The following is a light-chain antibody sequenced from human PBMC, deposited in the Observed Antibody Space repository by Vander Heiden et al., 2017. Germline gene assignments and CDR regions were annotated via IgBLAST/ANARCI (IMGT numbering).Light chain of an antibody. CDR1: QSVSSY. CDR2: DAS. Sequence: EIVLKPSPATLSLSPGERATLSCSASQSVSSYLAWYQQKPGQAPRLLIYDASNRATGIPARFSGSGSGTYFTLTISSLEPEDFAVYYCQQRSNWPPYTFGQGTKLEIK. J-gene: IGKJ2*01. V-gene: IGKV3-11*01. CDR3: QQRSNWPPYT.